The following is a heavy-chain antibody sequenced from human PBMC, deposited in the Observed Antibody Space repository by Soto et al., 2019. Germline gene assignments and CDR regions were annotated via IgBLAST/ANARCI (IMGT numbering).Heavy chain of an antibody. CDR2: ISYDGSEK. J-gene: IGHJ4*02. D-gene: IGHD3-10*01. CDR1: GFTFNSYT. Sequence: QVQLVESGGGVVQPGRSLRLSCAASGFTFNSYTMHWVRQAPGKGLEWLSVISYDGSEKYYADSVKGRLTISRDNSNNTLSMPLNSLRPEDTAVYYCANAVYDITMVRDPPGHWGQGTLVTVSS. CDR3: ANAVYDITMVRDPPGH. V-gene: IGHV3-30*18.